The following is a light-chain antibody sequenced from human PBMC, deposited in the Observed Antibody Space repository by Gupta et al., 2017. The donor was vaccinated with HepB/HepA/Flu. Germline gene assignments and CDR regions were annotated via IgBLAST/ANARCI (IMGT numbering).Light chain of an antibody. CDR3: QQLNSYPFT. V-gene: IGKV1-9*01. CDR2: AAS. J-gene: IGKJ4*01. Sequence: DIQLTQSPSFLSASVGDRVTITCRASQGISSYLAWYQQKPGKAPNLLIYAASTLQSGVPSRFSGSGSATEFTLTISSLQPEDFATYYCQQLNSYPFTFGGGTKVEIK. CDR1: QGISSY.